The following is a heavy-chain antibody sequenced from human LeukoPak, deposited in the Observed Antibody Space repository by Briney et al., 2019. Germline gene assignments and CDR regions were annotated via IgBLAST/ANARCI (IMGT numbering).Heavy chain of an antibody. CDR1: GFTFSSYA. J-gene: IGHJ6*02. CDR2: ISGSGGST. V-gene: IGHV3-23*01. D-gene: IGHD2-15*01. Sequence: GGSLRLSFAASGFTFSSYAMSWVRQTPGKGLEWVSAISGSGGSTYYADSVKGRFTISRDNSKNTVYLQMNSLRAEDTAVYYCAKNGAAGIYGMDVWGQGTTVTVSS. CDR3: AKNGAAGIYGMDV.